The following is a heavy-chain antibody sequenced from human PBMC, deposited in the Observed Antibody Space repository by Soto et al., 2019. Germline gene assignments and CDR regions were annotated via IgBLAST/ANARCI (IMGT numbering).Heavy chain of an antibody. CDR1: GFSFSISP. CDR3: AKDFCSSTSCQYYNWFDT. CDR2: ISYDGSDK. V-gene: IGHV3-30*04. D-gene: IGHD2-2*01. Sequence: PGGSLRLSCAASGFSFSISPMHWVRQAPGKGLEWVALISYDGSDKYHVESVKGRFTISRDNSKSTLYLQMNSLRVEDTAVYYCAKDFCSSTSCQYYNWFDTWGQGTLVTVSS. J-gene: IGHJ5*02.